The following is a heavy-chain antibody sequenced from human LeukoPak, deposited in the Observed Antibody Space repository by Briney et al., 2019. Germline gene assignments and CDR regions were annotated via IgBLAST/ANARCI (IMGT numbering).Heavy chain of an antibody. CDR1: GFTFSTYW. J-gene: IGHJ4*02. V-gene: IGHV3-9*01. Sequence: GGSLRLSCAASGFTFSTYWMSWVRQAPGKGLEWVSGISWNSGSIGYADSVKGRFTISRDNAKNSLYLQMNSLSAEDTALYYCAKDILSSSWYYFDYWGQGTLVTVSS. CDR2: ISWNSGSI. CDR3: AKDILSSSWYYFDY. D-gene: IGHD6-13*01.